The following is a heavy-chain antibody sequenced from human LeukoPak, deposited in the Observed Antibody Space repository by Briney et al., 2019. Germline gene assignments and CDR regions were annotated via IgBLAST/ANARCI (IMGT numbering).Heavy chain of an antibody. J-gene: IGHJ4*02. V-gene: IGHV3-23*01. CDR3: AKLTPASNY. D-gene: IGHD2-15*01. CDR2: IPTNGVSA. CDR1: GFTFSDYA. Sequence: GGCLRLSCAASGFTFSDYAMTWVRQAPGKGLDWGSSIPTNGVSANYAESVKGRFTISSDNSKNTLYLQMNSLRAEDTALYYCAKLTPASNYWGQGTLVTVSS.